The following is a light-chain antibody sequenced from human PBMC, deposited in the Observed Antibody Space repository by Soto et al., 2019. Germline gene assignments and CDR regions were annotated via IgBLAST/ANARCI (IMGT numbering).Light chain of an antibody. V-gene: IGKV1-33*01. Sequence: DIQMTQSPSSLSASVGDRVTITCQASQDIKSYLNWYQQKPGKAPKLLIYAASNLERGVPSRFSGSGSGTDFTFTISSLQPEDIATYYCQQYDNPPRTFGGGTKVDIK. CDR3: QQYDNPPRT. J-gene: IGKJ4*01. CDR1: QDIKSY. CDR2: AAS.